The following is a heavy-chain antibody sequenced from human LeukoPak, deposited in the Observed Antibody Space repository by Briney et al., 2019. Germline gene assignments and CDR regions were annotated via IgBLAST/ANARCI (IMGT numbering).Heavy chain of an antibody. CDR3: ATGREKGYYYDSPHKGVIDP. V-gene: IGHV1-18*01. CDR1: GYTFTSYG. D-gene: IGHD3-22*01. Sequence: ASVKVSCKASGYTFTSYGISWVRQAPGQGLEWMGWISAYNGNTNYAQKLQGRVTMTTDTSTSTAYMELRSLRSDDTAVYYCATGREKGYYYDSPHKGVIDPWGQGTLVTVSS. J-gene: IGHJ5*02. CDR2: ISAYNGNT.